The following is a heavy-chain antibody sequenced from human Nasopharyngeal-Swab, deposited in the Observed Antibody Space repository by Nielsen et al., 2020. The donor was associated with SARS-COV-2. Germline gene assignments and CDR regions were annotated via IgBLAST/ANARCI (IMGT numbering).Heavy chain of an antibody. J-gene: IGHJ3*02. Sequence: GESLKISCAASGFTFSSYAMSWVRQAPGKGLEWVSAISGSGRSTYYADSVKGRFTISRDNSKNTLYLQMNSLRAEDTAVYYCAKDQPVADAFDIWGQGTMVTVSS. CDR2: ISGSGRST. CDR3: AKDQPVADAFDI. V-gene: IGHV3-23*01. D-gene: IGHD6-19*01. CDR1: GFTFSSYA.